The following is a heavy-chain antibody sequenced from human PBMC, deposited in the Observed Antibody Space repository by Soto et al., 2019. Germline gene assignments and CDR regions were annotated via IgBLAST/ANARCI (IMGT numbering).Heavy chain of an antibody. Sequence: GASVKVSCKTSGYIFITYAMHWVRQAPGQRREWMGWSNTGNGNTKYSQKFQGRVTITRDKSASTVYMELSSLRSEDTAVYYCARDPDSSSYLDAFDVWGQGTMVTVSS. CDR2: SNTGNGNT. D-gene: IGHD6-6*01. V-gene: IGHV1-3*04. CDR3: ARDPDSSSYLDAFDV. CDR1: GYIFITYA. J-gene: IGHJ3*01.